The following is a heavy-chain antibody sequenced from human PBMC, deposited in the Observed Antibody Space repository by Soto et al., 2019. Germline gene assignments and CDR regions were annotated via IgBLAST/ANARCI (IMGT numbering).Heavy chain of an antibody. CDR1: GFTFSSYS. V-gene: IGHV3-48*02. CDR2: ISSSSSTI. CDR3: ARDSYYDFWSGYYNKYYYYGMDV. D-gene: IGHD3-3*01. J-gene: IGHJ6*02. Sequence: EVQLVESGGGLVQPGGSLRLSCAASGFTFSSYSMNWVRQAPGKGLEWVSYISSSSSTIYYADSVKGRFTISRDNAKNSLYLQMNSLRDEDTAVYYCARDSYYDFWSGYYNKYYYYGMDVWGQGTTVTVSS.